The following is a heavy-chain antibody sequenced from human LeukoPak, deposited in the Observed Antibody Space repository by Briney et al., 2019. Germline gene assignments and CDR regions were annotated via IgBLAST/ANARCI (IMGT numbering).Heavy chain of an antibody. Sequence: GGSLRLSCAASGFTFSNAWMSWVRQAPGKGLEWVSYISSSSSTIYYADSVKGRFTISRDNAKNSLNLQMNSLRAEDTAVYYCARDSRYYYDSSGYSVLPYYFDYWGQGTLVTVSS. J-gene: IGHJ4*02. CDR2: ISSSSSTI. V-gene: IGHV3-48*01. CDR3: ARDSRYYYDSSGYSVLPYYFDY. D-gene: IGHD3-22*01. CDR1: GFTFSNAW.